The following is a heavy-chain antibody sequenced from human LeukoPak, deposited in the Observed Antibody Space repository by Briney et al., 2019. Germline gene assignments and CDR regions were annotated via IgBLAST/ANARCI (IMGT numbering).Heavy chain of an antibody. D-gene: IGHD4-11*01. V-gene: IGHV3-66*01. J-gene: IGHJ2*01. Sequence: GGSLRLSCAASGFTFTYYAMSWVRQAPGKGLEWVSLIYSGGNTFYPDSVRGRFTISRDDSKNTLSLQMNSLRAEDTAVYYCARAVTTGYFDLWGRGTLVTVSS. CDR2: IYSGGNT. CDR1: GFTFTYYA. CDR3: ARAVTTGYFDL.